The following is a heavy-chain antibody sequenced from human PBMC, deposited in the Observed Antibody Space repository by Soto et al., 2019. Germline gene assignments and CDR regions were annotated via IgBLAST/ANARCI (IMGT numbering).Heavy chain of an antibody. CDR1: GFTFSSYA. Sequence: PGGSLRLSCAASGFTFSSYAMHWVRQAPGRGLEYVSAISSNGGSTYYANSVKGRFTISRDNSKNTLYLQMGSLRAEDMAVYYCARSPSGSYYIYYYYYMDVWGQGTTVTVSS. V-gene: IGHV3-64*01. CDR2: ISSNGGST. CDR3: ARSPSGSYYIYYYYYMDV. D-gene: IGHD3-10*01. J-gene: IGHJ6*03.